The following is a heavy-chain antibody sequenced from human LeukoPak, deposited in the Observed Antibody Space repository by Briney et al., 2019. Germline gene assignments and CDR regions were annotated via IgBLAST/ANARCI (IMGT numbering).Heavy chain of an antibody. V-gene: IGHV1-8*01. CDR2: MNPSSGNT. CDR3: ARGGGNIAAAVWFDP. CDR1: GYTFTSYD. D-gene: IGHD6-13*01. Sequence: GASVKVSCKASGYTFTSYDINWVRQATGQGLEWMGWMNPSSGNTGYAQKFQGRVTMTRNTSISTAYMELSSLRSEDTAVYYCARGGGNIAAAVWFDPWGQGTLVTASS. J-gene: IGHJ5*02.